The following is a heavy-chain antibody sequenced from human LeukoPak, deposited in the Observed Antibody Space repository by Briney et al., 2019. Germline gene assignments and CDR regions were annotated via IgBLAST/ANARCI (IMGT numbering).Heavy chain of an antibody. CDR1: GFTFSSYG. D-gene: IGHD3-3*02. CDR2: IRYDGSNK. Sequence: GRSLRLSCAASGFTFSSYGMHWVRQAPGKGLEWVTFIRYDGSNKYYADSVKGRFTISRDNSKNTLYLQMNSLRAEDTAAYYCAKDGDVLGFLEWFNFDYWGQGTLVTVSS. V-gene: IGHV3-30*02. J-gene: IGHJ4*02. CDR3: AKDGDVLGFLEWFNFDY.